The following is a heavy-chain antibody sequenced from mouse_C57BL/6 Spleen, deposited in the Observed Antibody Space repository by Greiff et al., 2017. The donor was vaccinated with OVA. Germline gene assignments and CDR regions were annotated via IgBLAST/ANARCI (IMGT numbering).Heavy chain of an antibody. CDR3: ARGAITTVVAGAMDY. J-gene: IGHJ4*01. CDR1: GFTFSSYG. Sequence: EVNLVESGGDLVKPGGSLKLSCAASGFTFSSYGMSWVRQTPDKRLEWVATISSGGSYTYYPDSVKGRFTISRDNAKNTLYLQMSSLKSEDTAMYYCARGAITTVVAGAMDYWGQGTSVTVSS. V-gene: IGHV5-6*01. CDR2: ISSGGSYT. D-gene: IGHD1-1*01.